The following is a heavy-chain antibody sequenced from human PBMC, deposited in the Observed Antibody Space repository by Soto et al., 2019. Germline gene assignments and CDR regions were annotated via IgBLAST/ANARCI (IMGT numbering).Heavy chain of an antibody. J-gene: IGHJ3*01. CDR3: ARGGTSGWLKGAYDV. CDR1: GGTLNKHA. V-gene: IGHV1-69*01. D-gene: IGHD6-13*01. CDR2: ILPMFGIP. Sequence: QVQLVQSGAEVQKPGSSVNVSCKASGGTLNKHAITWVRRAPGQGLEWLGGILPMFGIPNYPQKFQGRVTITADDSTNTSHMELHSLTSDDTAVYYCARGGTSGWLKGAYDVWGQGTMVTVSS.